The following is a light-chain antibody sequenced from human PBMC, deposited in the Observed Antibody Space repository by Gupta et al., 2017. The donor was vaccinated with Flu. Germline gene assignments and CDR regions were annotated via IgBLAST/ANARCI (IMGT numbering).Light chain of an antibody. CDR1: QSVSSSY. V-gene: IGKV3-20*01. J-gene: IGKJ4*01. CDR3: QQDRSSPPLT. Sequence: EIVLTQSPGTLSLSPGERATLSCRASQSVSSSYLARYQQKPGQAPRLLIYGASSRATGIPDRFSGSGSGTDFTLTISRLEPEDFAVYSCQQDRSSPPLTFGGGTKVEIK. CDR2: GAS.